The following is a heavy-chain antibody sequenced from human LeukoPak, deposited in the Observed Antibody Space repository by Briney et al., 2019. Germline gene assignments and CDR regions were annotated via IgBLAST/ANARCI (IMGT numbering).Heavy chain of an antibody. J-gene: IGHJ5*02. CDR3: ATHYRILRYFNWLYN. V-gene: IGHV3-23*01. D-gene: IGHD3-9*01. CDR2: ISGSGGST. Sequence: PGGSLRLSCPASGFTFSSYAMSWVRQAAGKGLEWVAAISGSGGSTYYAHSVKGRFTISRANSKNTLYLQMNSLRAEDTAVYYCATHYRILRYFNWLYNWGQGTLVNVSS. CDR1: GFTFSSYA.